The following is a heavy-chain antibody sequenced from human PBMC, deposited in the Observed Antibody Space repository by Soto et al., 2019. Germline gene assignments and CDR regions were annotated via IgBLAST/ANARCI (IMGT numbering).Heavy chain of an antibody. D-gene: IGHD3-3*01. CDR3: ARQYYDFWSGYLANFDY. Sequence: PGGSLRLSCAASGFTVSSNYMSWVRQGPGKGLEWVPVIYSGGSTYYADSVKGRFTISRDNSKNTLYLQMNSLRAEDTAVYYCARQYYDFWSGYLANFDYWGQGTLVTVSS. CDR2: IYSGGST. J-gene: IGHJ4*02. CDR1: GFTVSSNY. V-gene: IGHV3-66*04.